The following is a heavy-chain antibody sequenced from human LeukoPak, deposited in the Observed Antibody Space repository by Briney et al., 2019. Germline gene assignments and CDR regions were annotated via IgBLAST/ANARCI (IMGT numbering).Heavy chain of an antibody. CDR3: TTDGAPSPDTAMGPFDY. CDR2: IKSKTDGGTT. J-gene: IGHJ4*02. CDR1: GFTFSNAW. D-gene: IGHD5-18*01. Sequence: SGGSLRLSCAASGFTFSNAWMNWVRQAPGKGLEWVGRIKSKTDGGTTDYAAPVKGRFTISRDDSKNTLYLQMNSLKTEDTAVYYCTTDGAPSPDTAMGPFDYWGQGTLVTVSS. V-gene: IGHV3-15*07.